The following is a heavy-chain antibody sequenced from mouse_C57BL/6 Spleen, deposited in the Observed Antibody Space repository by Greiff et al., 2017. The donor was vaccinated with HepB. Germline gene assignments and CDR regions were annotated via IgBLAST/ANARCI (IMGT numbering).Heavy chain of an antibody. CDR3: ARTTTKVYYFDY. D-gene: IGHD1-1*01. J-gene: IGHJ2*01. CDR2: INPNNGGT. Sequence: EVQLQQSGPELVKPGASVKISCKASGYTFTDYYMNWVKQSHGKSLEWIGDINPNNGGTSYNQKFKGKATLTVDKSSSTAYMELRSLTSEDSAVYYCARTTTKVYYFDYWGQGTTLTVSS. CDR1: GYTFTDYY. V-gene: IGHV1-26*01.